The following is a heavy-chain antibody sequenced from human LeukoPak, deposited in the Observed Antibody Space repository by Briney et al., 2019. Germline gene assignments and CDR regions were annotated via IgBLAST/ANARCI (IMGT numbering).Heavy chain of an antibody. CDR1: GYSFTSYW. CDR3: ARRRRGLDSSGYYVY. CDR2: IYPGDSDT. J-gene: IGHJ4*02. V-gene: IGHV5-51*01. D-gene: IGHD3-22*01. Sequence: GESLKISCKGSGYSFTSYWIGWVRQMPGKGLEWMGNIYPGDSDTRYSPSFQGQVTISADKSISTAYLQWSSLKASDTAMYYCARRRRGLDSSGYYVYWGQGTLVTVSS.